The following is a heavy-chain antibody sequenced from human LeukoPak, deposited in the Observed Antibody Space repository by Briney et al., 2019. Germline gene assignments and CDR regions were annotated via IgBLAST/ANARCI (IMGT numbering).Heavy chain of an antibody. CDR1: GFTFSCYP. CDR2: ISSNGGST. D-gene: IGHD6-19*01. J-gene: IGHJ4*02. V-gene: IGHV3-64D*09. Sequence: GGSLRLSCSASGFTFSCYPMHWVRQAPGKGLESVSAISSNGGSTYYPDSVKGRFTISRDNSKNTLYLQMSSLRAEDTAVYYCVKDHGYSSSWYVRGFDYWGQGTLVTVSS. CDR3: VKDHGYSSSWYVRGFDY.